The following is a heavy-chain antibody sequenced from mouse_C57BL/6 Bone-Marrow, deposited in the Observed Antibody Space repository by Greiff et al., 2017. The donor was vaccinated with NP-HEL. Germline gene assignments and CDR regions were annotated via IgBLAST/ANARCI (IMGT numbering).Heavy chain of an antibody. V-gene: IGHV1-69*01. J-gene: IGHJ2*01. D-gene: IGHD2-4*01. CDR2: IDPSDSYT. CDR3: ARNYDYDGNYFDY. CDR1: GYTFTSYW. Sequence: QVQLKQPGAELVMPGASVKLSCKASGYTFTSYWMHWVKQRPGQGLEWIGEIDPSDSYTNYNQKFKGKSTLTVYKSSSTAYMQLSSLTSEDSAVYYCARNYDYDGNYFDYWGQGTTLTVSS.